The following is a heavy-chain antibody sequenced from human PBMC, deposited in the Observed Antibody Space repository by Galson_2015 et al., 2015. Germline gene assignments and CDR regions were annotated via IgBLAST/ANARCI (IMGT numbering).Heavy chain of an antibody. CDR1: GFTFSSYW. CDR3: ARDSSIAAAYYYYMDV. CDR2: IKQDGSEK. J-gene: IGHJ6*03. Sequence: SLRVSCAASGFTFSSYWMSWVRQAPGKGLEWVANIKQDGSEKYYVDSVKGRFTISRDNAKNSLYLQMNSLRAEDTAVYYCARDSSIAAAYYYYMDVWGKGTTVTVSS. V-gene: IGHV3-7*01. D-gene: IGHD2-15*01.